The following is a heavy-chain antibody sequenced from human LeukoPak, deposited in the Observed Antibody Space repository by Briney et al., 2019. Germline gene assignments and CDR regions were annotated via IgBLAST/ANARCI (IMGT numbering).Heavy chain of an antibody. J-gene: IGHJ3*02. Sequence: HPGGSLRLSCAASGFTFSSYAMSWVRQAPGKGLEWVSAISGSGDSTYYADSVKGRFTISRDNSKNTLYLQMNSLRAEDTAVYYCAKPALIVVVVAATYDAFDIWGQGTMVTVSS. D-gene: IGHD2-15*01. V-gene: IGHV3-23*01. CDR3: AKPALIVVVVAATYDAFDI. CDR2: ISGSGDST. CDR1: GFTFSSYA.